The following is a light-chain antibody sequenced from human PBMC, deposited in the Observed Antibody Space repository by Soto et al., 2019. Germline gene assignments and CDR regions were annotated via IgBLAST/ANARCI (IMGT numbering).Light chain of an antibody. V-gene: IGKV3-20*01. CDR1: QSVSSNY. J-gene: IGKJ5*01. CDR3: KQYGSSPMT. CDR2: GAY. Sequence: EIVLTQSPGTLSLSPGERATLSCRASQSVSSNYLAWYQQKPGQAHRLLIYGAYSRATGIQDRFSGSGSGTDFTLTIRRLEPEDFAVYYCKQYGSSPMTFGQGTRLEIK.